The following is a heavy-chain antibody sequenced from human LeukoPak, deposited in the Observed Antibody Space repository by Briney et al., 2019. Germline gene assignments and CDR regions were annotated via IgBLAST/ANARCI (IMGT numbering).Heavy chain of an antibody. Sequence: SETLSLTCTVSGGSISSYYLSWIREPAGKGLEWIGRIYTSGSTNYNHSLMSRVTMSVDTSKNQFSLKLSSVTAADTAVYYCARVGRYYDSSGYYVYFDYWGQGTLVTVSS. D-gene: IGHD3-22*01. V-gene: IGHV4-4*07. CDR1: GGSISSYY. J-gene: IGHJ4*02. CDR3: ARVGRYYDSSGYYVYFDY. CDR2: IYTSGST.